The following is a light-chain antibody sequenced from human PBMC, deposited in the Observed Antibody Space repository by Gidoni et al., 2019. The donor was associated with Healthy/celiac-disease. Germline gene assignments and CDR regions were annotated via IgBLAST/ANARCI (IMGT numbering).Light chain of an antibody. CDR2: GNS. CDR1: TSNIGSGYV. V-gene: IGLV1-40*01. J-gene: IGLJ2*01. Sequence: QSVLTQPPSVSVSPGQRVTISCTGSTSNIGSGYVVHWYQQVPGTAPKLLIYGNSNRLSGVPDRFSGSKSGTSASLAITGLQDEDEADYYCQSYDSSLSGVVFGGGTKLTVL. CDR3: QSYDSSLSGVV.